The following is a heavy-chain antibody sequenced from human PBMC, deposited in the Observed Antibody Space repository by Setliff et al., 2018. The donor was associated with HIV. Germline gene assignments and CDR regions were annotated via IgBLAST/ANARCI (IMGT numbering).Heavy chain of an antibody. CDR1: GGSIRSHY. CDR3: ARDVAPPLAGDVWSGNGL. J-gene: IGHJ4*02. CDR2: VYYRAKTGATT. V-gene: IGHV4-59*11. Sequence: KTSETLSLTCSVSGGSIRSHYWSWIRPAPGKGLQWIGNVYYRAKTGATTDHNPSLRSRISISLDVSKNQLSLRLRSVTAADTAIYYCARDVAPPLAGDVWSGNGLWGQGTQVTVSS. D-gene: IGHD3-3*01.